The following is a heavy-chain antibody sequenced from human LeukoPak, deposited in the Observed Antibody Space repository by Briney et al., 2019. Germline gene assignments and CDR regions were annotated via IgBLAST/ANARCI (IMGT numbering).Heavy chain of an antibody. CDR3: ARDSGEDFWSGYHYFDY. CDR1: GYTFTSYG. D-gene: IGHD3-3*01. Sequence: ASVKVSCKASGYTFTSYGISWVRQAPGQGLEWMGWISAYNGNTNYAQKLQGRVTMTTDTSTSTAYMELRSLRSDDTAVYYCARDSGEDFWSGYHYFDYWGQGTLVTVPS. CDR2: ISAYNGNT. V-gene: IGHV1-18*01. J-gene: IGHJ4*02.